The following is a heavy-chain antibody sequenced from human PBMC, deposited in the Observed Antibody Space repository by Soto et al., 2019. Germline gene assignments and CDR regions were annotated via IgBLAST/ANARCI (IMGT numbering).Heavy chain of an antibody. CDR2: TYYRSKWYY. CDR3: ARGEQYSGRIFDY. V-gene: IGHV6-1*01. Sequence: SPPLSLTCAITADSVSSNSAGWSWVRQSPSRGLEWLGRTYYRSKWYYEYAVSVRGRITINPDTSKNQYSLQLNSVTPEDTAVYFCARGEQYSGRIFDYWGQGTLVTVSS. CDR1: ADSVSSNSAG. J-gene: IGHJ4*01. D-gene: IGHD1-26*01.